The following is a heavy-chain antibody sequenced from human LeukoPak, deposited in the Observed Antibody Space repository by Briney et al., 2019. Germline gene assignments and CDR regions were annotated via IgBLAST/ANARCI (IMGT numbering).Heavy chain of an antibody. CDR1: GYTFTSYY. V-gene: IGHV1-46*01. J-gene: IGHJ5*02. CDR2: INPSGGST. Sequence: ASVKVSCKASGYTFTSYYMHWVRQAPGQGLEWMGIINPSGGSTSYAQKFQGRVTITADESTSTAYMELSSLRSEDTAVYYCARAKHLGITMVRGVPNWFDPWGQGTLVTVSS. D-gene: IGHD3-10*01. CDR3: ARAKHLGITMVRGVPNWFDP.